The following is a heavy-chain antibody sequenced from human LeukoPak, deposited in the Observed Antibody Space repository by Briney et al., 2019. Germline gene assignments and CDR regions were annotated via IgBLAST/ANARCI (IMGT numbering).Heavy chain of an antibody. V-gene: IGHV3-23*01. J-gene: IGHJ4*02. CDR2: ISGSGGST. CDR3: AKVYCGGDCYSGPFDY. D-gene: IGHD2-21*02. Sequence: GGSLRLSCAASGFTFSSYAMSWVRQAPGKGLEWVSAISGSGGSTYYADSVKGRFTISRDNSKNALYLQMNSLRAEDTAVYYCAKVYCGGDCYSGPFDYWGQGTLVTVSS. CDR1: GFTFSSYA.